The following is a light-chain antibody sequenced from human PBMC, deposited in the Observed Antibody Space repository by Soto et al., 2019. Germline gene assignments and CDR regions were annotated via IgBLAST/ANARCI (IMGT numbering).Light chain of an antibody. CDR2: EVS. Sequence: QSALTQPASVSGSPGQSITISCTGTSSDVGGYNYVSWYQQYPGKAPKLMIYEVSNRPSGVSNRFSGSKSGNTASLTISGLQAEDEADYYCSSFTSTHTGVFGGGTKVPS. J-gene: IGLJ3*02. CDR1: SSDVGGYNY. CDR3: SSFTSTHTGV. V-gene: IGLV2-14*01.